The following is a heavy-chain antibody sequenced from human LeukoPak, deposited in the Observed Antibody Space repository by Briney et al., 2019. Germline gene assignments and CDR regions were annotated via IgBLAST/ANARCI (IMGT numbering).Heavy chain of an antibody. J-gene: IGHJ4*02. CDR3: ARATYYYDSSGYDDY. CDR2: ISAYNGNT. CDR1: GYTFTSYG. Sequence: GASVKVSCKASGYTFTSYGISWVRQAPGQGLEWMGWISAYNGNTNYAQKLQGRVTMTTDTSTSTAYMELRSLRSDDTAVYYCARATYYYDSSGYDDYWGQGTLVTVSS. D-gene: IGHD3-22*01. V-gene: IGHV1-18*01.